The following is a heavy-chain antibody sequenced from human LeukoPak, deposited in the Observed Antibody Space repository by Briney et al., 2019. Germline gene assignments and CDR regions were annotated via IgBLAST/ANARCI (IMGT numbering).Heavy chain of an antibody. CDR1: GFTFNKYG. CDR3: ARGRIYFDS. J-gene: IGHJ4*02. V-gene: IGHV3-7*01. Sequence: PGGSLSLSCSTSGFTFNKYGMTWVRQAPGKGLEWVANIKEDGNEKYFVDSVRGRFTISRDNVKNSLYLQMDSLRVDDTAVYCARGRIYFDSWGQGTLVTVSS. CDR2: IKEDGNEK.